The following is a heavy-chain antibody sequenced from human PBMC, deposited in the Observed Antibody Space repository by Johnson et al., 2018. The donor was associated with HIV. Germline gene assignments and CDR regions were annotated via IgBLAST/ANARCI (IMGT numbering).Heavy chain of an antibody. V-gene: IGHV3-30*18. Sequence: QVSLVESGGGVVQPGRSLSLSCAASGFSFSTYNMHWVRHASGRGLEWVAFISYSGSDTYYVDSVKGRFTVSRDKSENTLFLQMNSLRDEETAVYYCAKETRDDAFDIWGQGTMVTDSS. CDR1: GFSFSTYN. J-gene: IGHJ3*02. CDR3: AKETRDDAFDI. CDR2: ISYSGSDT. D-gene: IGHD2-2*01.